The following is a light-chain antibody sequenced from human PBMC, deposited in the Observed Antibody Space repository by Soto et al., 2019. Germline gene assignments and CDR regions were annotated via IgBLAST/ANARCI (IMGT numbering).Light chain of an antibody. V-gene: IGLV1-40*01. CDR2: GNN. CDR1: SSNIGAGYD. J-gene: IGLJ2*01. Sequence: QSVLTQPPSVSGAPGQRVTISCTGSSSNIGAGYDVNWYQQLPGTAPKLLIYGNNNRPSGVPDRFSGSKSGTSASLAITGLQAEDEADYYCQSYDSSLSGSVVFGGGTKLTVL. CDR3: QSYDSSLSGSVV.